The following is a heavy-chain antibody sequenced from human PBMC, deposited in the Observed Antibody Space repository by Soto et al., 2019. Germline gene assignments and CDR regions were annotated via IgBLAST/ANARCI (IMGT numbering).Heavy chain of an antibody. D-gene: IGHD6-19*01. CDR2: ISGSGGST. V-gene: IGHV3-23*01. CDR3: ASGGIAVAEDY. Sequence: EVQLLESGGGLVQPGGSLRLSCTASGFTFSSYAMSWVRQAPGKGLEWVSAISGSGGSTYYADSVKGRFTISRDNSKNMLYLQMNSLRAEDTAVYYGASGGIAVAEDYWGQGTLVTVSS. CDR1: GFTFSSYA. J-gene: IGHJ4*02.